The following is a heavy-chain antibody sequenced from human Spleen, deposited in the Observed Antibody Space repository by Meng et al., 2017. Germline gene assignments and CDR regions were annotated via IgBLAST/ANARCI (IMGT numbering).Heavy chain of an antibody. CDR2: INHSGST. D-gene: IGHD6-13*01. CDR1: GGSFSDYY. CDR3: ARDEDISAAGKLFGDY. Sequence: VLVQRWGAVLLKPSETLSLTCVVSGGSFSDYYWSWIRQPPGKGLEWIGEINHSGSTNYNPSLESRATISVDTSQNNLSLKLSSVTAADSAMYYCARDEDISAAGKLFGDYWGQGTLVTVSS. V-gene: IGHV4-34*01. J-gene: IGHJ4*02.